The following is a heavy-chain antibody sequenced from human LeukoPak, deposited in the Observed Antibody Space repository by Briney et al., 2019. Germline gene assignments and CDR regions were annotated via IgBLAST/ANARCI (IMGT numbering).Heavy chain of an antibody. CDR2: IQYDGSNQ. CDR3: ARARPSMWIDY. CDR1: GFTFSSYA. Sequence: GGSLRLSCAASGFTFSSYAMSWVRQAPGKGLEWVAYIQYDGSNQQYADSVKGRFSISRDNSKNTLYLQMNSLRPEDTAVYYCARARPSMWIDYWGQGTLVTVSS. J-gene: IGHJ4*02. V-gene: IGHV3-30*04. D-gene: IGHD5-12*01.